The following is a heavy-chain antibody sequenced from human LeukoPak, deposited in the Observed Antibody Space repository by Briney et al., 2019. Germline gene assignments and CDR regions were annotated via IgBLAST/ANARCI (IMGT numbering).Heavy chain of an antibody. D-gene: IGHD5-18*01. J-gene: IGHJ4*02. CDR1: GFTFSSYW. Sequence: GGSLRLSCAASGFTFSSYWMSWVRQAPGKGLEWVAVIWYDGSNKYYADSVKGRFTISRDNSKNTLYLQMNSLRAEDTAVYYCAREDTAMVGPFDYWGQGTLVTVSS. CDR3: AREDTAMVGPFDY. CDR2: IWYDGSNK. V-gene: IGHV3-33*08.